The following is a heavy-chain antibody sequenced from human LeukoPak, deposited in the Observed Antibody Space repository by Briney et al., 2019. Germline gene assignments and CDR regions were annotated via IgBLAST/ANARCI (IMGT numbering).Heavy chain of an antibody. D-gene: IGHD2-15*01. CDR1: GGSLTGYS. CDR3: AGTAATSSRVVVAAYSTDV. CDR2: INQVEKT. V-gene: IGHV4-34*01. J-gene: IGHJ6*02. Sequence: SETLSLTCAVHGGSLTGYSWAWVRQSPGEGLEWIGEINQVEKTIYSPSLESRVSISLEASRNHFFLQLTSVAAAETAIYYCAGTAATSSRVVVAAYSTDVWGQGTPVTVSS.